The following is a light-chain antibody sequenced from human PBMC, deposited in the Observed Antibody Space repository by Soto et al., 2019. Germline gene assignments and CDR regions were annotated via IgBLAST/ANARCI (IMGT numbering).Light chain of an antibody. CDR1: SSYVGSYNL. CDR3: CSYAGSSTFV. Sequence: QSVLTQPASVSGSAGQSSTISSTGTSSYVGSYNLVSWYQQHPGKAPKLMIYEVSKRPSGVSNRFSGSKSGNTASLTISGLQAEDEADYYCCSYAGSSTFVFGTGTKVTVL. CDR2: EVS. J-gene: IGLJ1*01. V-gene: IGLV2-23*02.